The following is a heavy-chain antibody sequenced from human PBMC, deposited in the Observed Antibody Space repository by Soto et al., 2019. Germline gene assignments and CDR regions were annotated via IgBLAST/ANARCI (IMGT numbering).Heavy chain of an antibody. V-gene: IGHV2-5*02. CDR3: AHKRADCIGTDCYHWFDP. CDR2: IYWDDDE. D-gene: IGHD2-2*01. CDR1: GFSLSTSGVA. Sequence: QITLKESGPTLVKPTQTLTLTCTFSGFSLSTSGVAVGWIRQPPGKALEWLALIYWDDDERYSPSLKTRLTITKDTSKNQVFLTMTYMDPVDTATYYFAHKRADCIGTDCYHWFDPWGQGTLVTVSS. J-gene: IGHJ5*02.